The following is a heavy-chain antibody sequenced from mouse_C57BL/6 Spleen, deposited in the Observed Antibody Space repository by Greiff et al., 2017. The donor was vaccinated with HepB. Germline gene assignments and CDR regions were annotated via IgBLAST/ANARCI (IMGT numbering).Heavy chain of an antibody. CDR1: GYTFTSYW. Sequence: VQLQQPGAELVRPGSSVKLSCKASGYTFTSYWMHWVKQRPIQGLEWIGNIDPSDSETHYNQKFKDKATLTVDKSSSTAYMQLSSLTSEDSAVYYCARFDGPLMDYWGQGTSVTVSS. D-gene: IGHD2-3*01. V-gene: IGHV1-52*01. CDR3: ARFDGPLMDY. CDR2: IDPSDSET. J-gene: IGHJ4*01.